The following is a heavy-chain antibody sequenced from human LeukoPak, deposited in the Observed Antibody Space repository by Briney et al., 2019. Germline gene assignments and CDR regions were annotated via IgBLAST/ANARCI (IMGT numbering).Heavy chain of an antibody. CDR1: GGSISSYY. V-gene: IGHV4-59*01. J-gene: IGHJ5*02. CDR2: IYYSGST. CDR3: ARGDYDFLFDP. Sequence: PSETLSLTCTVSGGSISSYYWSWIRQPPGKGLEWIGYIYYSGSTNYNPSLKSRVTISVDTSKNQFSLKLSSVTAADTAVYYCARGDYDFLFDPWGQGTLVTVSS. D-gene: IGHD3-3*01.